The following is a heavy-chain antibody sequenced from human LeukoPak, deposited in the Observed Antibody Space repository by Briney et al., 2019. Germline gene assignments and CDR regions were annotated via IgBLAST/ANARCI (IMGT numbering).Heavy chain of an antibody. CDR3: AKVRGAYYFDI. J-gene: IGHJ4*02. CDR1: GFTFSSYA. Sequence: QPGRSLRLSCAASGFTFSSYAMHWVRQAPGKGLEWVAVISYDGSNKYYADSVKGRFTISRDNSKNTLFLQMDSLRAEDTAIYYCAKVRGAYYFDIWGQGTLVTVSS. CDR2: ISYDGSNK. D-gene: IGHD3-16*01. V-gene: IGHV3-30-3*01.